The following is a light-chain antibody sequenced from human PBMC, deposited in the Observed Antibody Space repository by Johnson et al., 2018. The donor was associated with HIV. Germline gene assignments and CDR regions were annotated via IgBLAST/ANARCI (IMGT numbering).Light chain of an antibody. CDR1: SSNIGNNY. Sequence: QSILTQPPSVSAAPGQKVTISCSGSSSNIGNNYVSWYQQLPGTAPKLLIYDNNKRPSGIPDRFSGSKSGTSATLGITGLQTGDEADYYCGTWDNSLSAFYV. J-gene: IGLJ1*01. CDR2: DNN. CDR3: GTWDNSLSAFYV. V-gene: IGLV1-51*01.